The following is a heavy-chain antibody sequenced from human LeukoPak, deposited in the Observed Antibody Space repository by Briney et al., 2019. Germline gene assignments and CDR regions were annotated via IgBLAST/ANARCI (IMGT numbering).Heavy chain of an antibody. V-gene: IGHV3-53*01. J-gene: IGHJ6*03. Sequence: GGSLRLSCAASGFTVSSNYMSWVRQAPGKGLEWVSVIYSGGSTYYADSVKGRFTISRDNSKNTLYLQMNSLRAEDTAVYYCAKDQKHYYYYYYMDVWGKGTTVTVSS. CDR1: GFTVSSNY. CDR2: IYSGGST. CDR3: AKDQKHYYYYYYMDV.